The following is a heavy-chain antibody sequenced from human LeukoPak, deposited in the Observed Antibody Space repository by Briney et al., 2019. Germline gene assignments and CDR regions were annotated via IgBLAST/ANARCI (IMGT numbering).Heavy chain of an antibody. D-gene: IGHD6-19*01. CDR2: IKQDGSEK. V-gene: IGHV3-7*03. Sequence: PGGSLRLSCAASGFTFSSYSMSWVRQAPGKGLEWVANIKQDGSEKYYVDSVKGRFTISRDNAKNSLYLQMNSLRAEDTAVYYCATSIAVAGLDYWGQGTLVTVSS. CDR3: ATSIAVAGLDY. J-gene: IGHJ4*02. CDR1: GFTFSSYS.